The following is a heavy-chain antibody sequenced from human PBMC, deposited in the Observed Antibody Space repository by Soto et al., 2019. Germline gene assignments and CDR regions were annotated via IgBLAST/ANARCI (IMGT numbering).Heavy chain of an antibody. CDR3: APCFGAFDY. D-gene: IGHD3-10*01. J-gene: IGHJ4*02. CDR1: GFTFSSYG. Sequence: QVQLVESGGGVVQPGRSLRLSCAASGFTFSSYGMHWVRQAPGKGLEWVAVISYDGSNKYYADSVKGRFTISRDNSKNTRYLQMNILRAEDTAVYYWAPCFGAFDYWGQGTLFTVSS. V-gene: IGHV3-30*03. CDR2: ISYDGSNK.